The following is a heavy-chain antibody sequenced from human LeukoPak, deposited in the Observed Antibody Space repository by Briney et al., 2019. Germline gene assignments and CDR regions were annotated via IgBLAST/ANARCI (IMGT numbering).Heavy chain of an antibody. Sequence: SETLSLTCAVYGGSFSGYYWSWIRQPPGKGLEWIGEINHSGSTNYNPSLESRVTISVDTSKNQFSLKLSSVTAADTAVYYCARGDDYSNYIDYWGQGTLVTVSS. CDR2: INHSGST. CDR3: ARGDDYSNYIDY. J-gene: IGHJ4*02. CDR1: GGSFSGYY. D-gene: IGHD4-11*01. V-gene: IGHV4-34*01.